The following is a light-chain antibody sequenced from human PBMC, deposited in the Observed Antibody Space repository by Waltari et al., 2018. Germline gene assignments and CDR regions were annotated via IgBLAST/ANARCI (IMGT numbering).Light chain of an antibody. Sequence: EIVLTKPQATLSLSQGERAPLSCRASQSVSSYLAWYQQKPGQAPRLLIYDAPNRATGIPARFRCSGSGTDFTLTISSLEPEDFAVYYCQQRSNWPPGYTFGQGTKLEIK. J-gene: IGKJ2*01. CDR1: QSVSSY. CDR3: QQRSNWPPGYT. CDR2: DAP. V-gene: IGKV3-11*01.